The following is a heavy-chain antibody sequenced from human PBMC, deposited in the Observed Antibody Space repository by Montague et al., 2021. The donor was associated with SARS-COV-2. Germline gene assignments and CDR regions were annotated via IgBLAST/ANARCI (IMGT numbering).Heavy chain of an antibody. V-gene: IGHV4-34*01. CDR3: ARGLLDPLDY. CDR2: INHSGST. CDR1: GGSFSGYY. Sequence: SETLSLTCAVYGGSFSGYYWSWIRQPPGKGLEWIGEINHSGSTNYNPSLKSRVTISVDTSKNQFSLKLSSVTAADTAVYYCARGLLDPLDYWGQGTLVTVSS. J-gene: IGHJ4*02.